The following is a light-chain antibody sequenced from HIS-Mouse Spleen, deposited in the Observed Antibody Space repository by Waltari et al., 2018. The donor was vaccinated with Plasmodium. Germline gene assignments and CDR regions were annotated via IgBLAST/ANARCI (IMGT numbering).Light chain of an antibody. Sequence: QSALTQPRSVSGSPGQSVTISCTGPSSDVGGYNLASWYQQHPGKAPNLMIYDVSKRPSGVPDRFSGSKSGNTASLTISGLQAEDEADYYCCSYAGSYTYVFGTGTKVTVL. CDR1: SSDVGGYNL. CDR2: DVS. CDR3: CSYAGSYTYV. J-gene: IGLJ1*01. V-gene: IGLV2-11*01.